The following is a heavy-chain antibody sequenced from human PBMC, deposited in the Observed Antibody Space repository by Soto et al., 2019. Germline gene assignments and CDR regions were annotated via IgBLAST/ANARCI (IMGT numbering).Heavy chain of an antibody. CDR3: AKLKGTNYYYYYYGMHV. CDR2: LANSGGSP. V-gene: IGHV3-23*01. Sequence: GSLRLSCAASGLTFSTYAMAWVRQAPGKGLEWVAALANSGGSPYYADSVKGRFTISRDNSKNTVYLQMSSLGADDTAVYYCAKLKGTNYYYYYYGMHVWGPGTLVTVSS. D-gene: IGHD1-1*01. CDR1: GLTFSTYA. J-gene: IGHJ6*02.